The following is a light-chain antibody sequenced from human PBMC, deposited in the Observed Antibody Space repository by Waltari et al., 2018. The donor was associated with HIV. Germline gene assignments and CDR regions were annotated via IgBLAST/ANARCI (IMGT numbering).Light chain of an antibody. CDR2: DVA. CDR1: GKDVGAYDS. V-gene: IGLV2-14*03. CDR3: CSYTSIDTVV. Sequence: QSALTQPASVSGSPAQSLTVSCSGSGKDVGAYDSVSWFQQLPDTAPKLLIYDVAKRPSGISDRFSVSKSGNAASLTISGLQPEDEADYYCCSYTSIDTVVFGGGTKVTVL. J-gene: IGLJ3*02.